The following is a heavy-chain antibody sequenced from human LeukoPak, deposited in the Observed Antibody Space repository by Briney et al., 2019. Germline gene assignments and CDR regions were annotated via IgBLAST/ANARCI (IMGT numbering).Heavy chain of an antibody. CDR1: GGSISSGDYY. Sequence: SETLSLTCTVSGGSISSGDYYWSWIRQPPGTGLEWIGYIYYSGSTYYNPSLKSRVTISVDTSKNQFSLKLSSVTAADTAVYYCAREAVERYYGILEWFAPTDAFDIWGQGTMVTVSS. CDR3: AREAVERYYGILEWFAPTDAFDI. V-gene: IGHV4-30-4*01. D-gene: IGHD3-3*01. CDR2: IYYSGST. J-gene: IGHJ3*02.